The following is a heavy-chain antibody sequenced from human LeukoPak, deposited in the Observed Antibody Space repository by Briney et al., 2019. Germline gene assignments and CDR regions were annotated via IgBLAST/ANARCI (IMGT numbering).Heavy chain of an antibody. V-gene: IGHV6-1*01. D-gene: IGHD4-23*01. J-gene: IGHJ3*02. CDR2: TYYRSKWYN. Sequence: SQTLSLTCAISGDSVSSYSAAWSWIRQSPSRGLEGPGRTYYRSKWYNDYAVSVKSRITINPDTSKNQFSLQLTSVTPEDTAVYYCARSGGHDAFDIWGQGTMVTVSS. CDR3: ARSGGHDAFDI. CDR1: GDSVSSYSAA.